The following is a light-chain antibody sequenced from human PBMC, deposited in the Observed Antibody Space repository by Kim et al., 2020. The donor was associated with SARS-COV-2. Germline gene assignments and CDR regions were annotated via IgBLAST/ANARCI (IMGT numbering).Light chain of an antibody. V-gene: IGKV1-27*01. CDR3: QKYNSAPYT. Sequence: DIQMTQSPSSLSAFVGDRVTITCRASQGIINYLAWYQQKPGKVPKLLIYAASTLQSGVPSRFSGSGSGTDFTLTISSLQPEYVASYYCQKYNSAPYTFGPGTKVDIK. CDR2: AAS. J-gene: IGKJ3*01. CDR1: QGIINY.